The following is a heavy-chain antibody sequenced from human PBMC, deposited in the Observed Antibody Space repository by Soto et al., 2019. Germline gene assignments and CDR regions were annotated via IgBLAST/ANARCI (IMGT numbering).Heavy chain of an antibody. CDR2: INHSGST. CDR3: ARVVVVVAATSSAFDI. V-gene: IGHV4-34*01. Sequence: SETLSLTCAVYGGSFSGYYWSWIRQPPGKGLEWIGEINHSGSTNYNPSLKSRVTISVDTSKNQFSLKLSSVTAADTAVYYCARVVVVVAATSSAFDIWGQGTMVTVSS. J-gene: IGHJ3*02. CDR1: GGSFSGYY. D-gene: IGHD2-15*01.